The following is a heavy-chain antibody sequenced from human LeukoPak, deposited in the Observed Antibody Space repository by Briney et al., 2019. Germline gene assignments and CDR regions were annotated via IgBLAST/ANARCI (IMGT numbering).Heavy chain of an antibody. Sequence: RSSETLSLTCAVYGGSFSGYYWSWIRQPPGKGVEWIGEINHSGSTNYNPSLKSRVTISVDTSKNQFSLKLSSVTAADTAVYYCARVGCTNTSCYKGGFDPWGQGTLVTVSS. V-gene: IGHV4-34*01. CDR1: GGSFSGYY. D-gene: IGHD2-2*02. CDR2: INHSGST. J-gene: IGHJ5*02. CDR3: ARVGCTNTSCYKGGFDP.